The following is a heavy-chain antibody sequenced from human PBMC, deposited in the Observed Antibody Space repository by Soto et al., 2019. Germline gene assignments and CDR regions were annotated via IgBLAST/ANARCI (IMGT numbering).Heavy chain of an antibody. J-gene: IGHJ4*02. CDR3: ARDRPYYDSSAWVGY. CDR1: GFTFSDYY. Sequence: QVQLLESGGGLVKPGGSLRLSCAASGFTFSDYYMSWIRQAPGKGLEWVSYISSSSSYTNYADSVKGRFTISRDNAKNSLYLQMNSLRAEDTAVYYCARDRPYYDSSAWVGYWGQGTLVTVSS. CDR2: ISSSSSYT. V-gene: IGHV3-11*05. D-gene: IGHD3-22*01.